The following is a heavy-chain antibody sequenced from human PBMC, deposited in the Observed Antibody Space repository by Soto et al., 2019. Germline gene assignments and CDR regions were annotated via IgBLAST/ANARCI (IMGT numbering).Heavy chain of an antibody. CDR1: GFTFSSYW. J-gene: IGHJ6*03. CDR2: IKQDGSEK. CDR3: ARISGRYSMDV. Sequence: EVQLVESGGGLVQPGGSLRLSCAASGFTFSSYWMSWVRQAPGKGLEWVANIKQDGSEKYYVDSVKGRFTISRDNAKNALYLQMNSLRAEDTAVYYCARISGRYSMDVWGKGTTVTVYS. V-gene: IGHV3-7*01. D-gene: IGHD3-10*01.